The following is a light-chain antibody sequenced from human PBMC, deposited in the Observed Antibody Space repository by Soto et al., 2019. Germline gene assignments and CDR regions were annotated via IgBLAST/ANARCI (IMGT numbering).Light chain of an antibody. Sequence: EIVMTQSPATLSVSPGARATLSRRASQSVSSNLAWYQQKPGQAPRLLIYGASTRATGIPARFSGSGSGTEFTLTISSLQSEDFAVYYCQQYNDWPRTFGQGTKVDIK. CDR2: GAS. CDR1: QSVSSN. CDR3: QQYNDWPRT. V-gene: IGKV3-15*01. J-gene: IGKJ1*01.